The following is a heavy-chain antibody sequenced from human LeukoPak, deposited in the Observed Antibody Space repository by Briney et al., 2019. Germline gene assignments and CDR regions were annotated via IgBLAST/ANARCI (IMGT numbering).Heavy chain of an antibody. Sequence: SETLSLTCAVYGGSFSGDYWSWIRQPPGKGLEWIGEINHSGSTNYNPSLKSRVTISVDTSKNQFSLKLSSVTAADTAVYYCARRLYSSSWALDYWGQGTLVTVSS. CDR2: INHSGST. D-gene: IGHD6-13*01. V-gene: IGHV4-34*01. J-gene: IGHJ4*02. CDR3: ARRLYSSSWALDY. CDR1: GGSFSGDY.